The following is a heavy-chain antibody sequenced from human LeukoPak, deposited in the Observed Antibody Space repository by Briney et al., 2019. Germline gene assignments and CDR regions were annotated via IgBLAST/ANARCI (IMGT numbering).Heavy chain of an antibody. V-gene: IGHV3-21*01. D-gene: IGHD3-3*01. Sequence: PGGSLRLSCAASGFTFSYFWMSWVRQALGKGLEWVSSISSSSSYIYYADSVKGRFTISRDNAKNSLYLQMNSLRAEDTAVYYCARGNYDFWSGYSATFDYWGQGTLVTVSS. CDR3: ARGNYDFWSGYSATFDY. CDR1: GFTFSYFW. CDR2: ISSSSSYI. J-gene: IGHJ4*02.